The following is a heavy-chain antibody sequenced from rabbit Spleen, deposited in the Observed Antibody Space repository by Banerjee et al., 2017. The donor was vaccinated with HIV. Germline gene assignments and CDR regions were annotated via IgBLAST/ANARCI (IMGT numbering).Heavy chain of an antibody. CDR3: ARAHDEYGDL. CDR1: GLDFSSSYW. D-gene: IGHD2-1*01. J-gene: IGHJ6*01. V-gene: IGHV1S40*01. Sequence: QSLEESGGDLVKPGASLTLTCKASGLDFSSSYWICWVRQAPGKGLELIGCIYNGDGSTYYASWVNGRFTISKTSSTTVTLQMTSLTAADTATYFCARAHDEYGDLWGQGTLVTVS. CDR2: IYNGDGST.